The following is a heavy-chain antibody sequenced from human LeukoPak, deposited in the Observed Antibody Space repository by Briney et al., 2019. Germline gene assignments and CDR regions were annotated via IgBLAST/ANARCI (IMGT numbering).Heavy chain of an antibody. CDR2: IYHSGST. V-gene: IGHV4-34*01. CDR3: AREWQYQFDF. CDR1: GGSFSGYY. D-gene: IGHD2-8*01. Sequence: PSETLSLTCAVYGGSFSGYYWSWIRQPPGKGLEWIGSIYHSGSTYYNPSLKSRVTLSIDTSKNQFSLKVTSVTAADTAVYYCAREWQYQFDFWGQGTLVTVSS. J-gene: IGHJ4*02.